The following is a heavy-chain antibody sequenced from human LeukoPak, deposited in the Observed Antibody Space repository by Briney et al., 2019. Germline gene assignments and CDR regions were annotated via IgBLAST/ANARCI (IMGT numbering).Heavy chain of an antibody. D-gene: IGHD4-11*01. V-gene: IGHV3-7*03. CDR2: INQDGSEK. Sequence: GSLRLSCAASGFTFSNYWMSWVRQAPGKGLEWVVNINQDGSEKYYVDSVRGRFTISRDNAENSLYLQMNSLRAEDTAVYYCARTWMYSNYFRGQGTLVTVSS. CDR1: GFTFSNYW. J-gene: IGHJ4*02. CDR3: ARTWMYSNYF.